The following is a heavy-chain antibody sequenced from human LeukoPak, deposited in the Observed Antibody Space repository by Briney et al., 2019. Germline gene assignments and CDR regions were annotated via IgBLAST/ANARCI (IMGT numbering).Heavy chain of an antibody. Sequence: PSETLSLTCTVSGYSISSGYYWGWIRQPPGKGLEWIESIYQSGSTYYNPSLKSRVTISVDTSKNQFSLKLSSVTAADTAVYYCSRDQYCSSTSCWDDAFDIWGQGTMVTVSS. J-gene: IGHJ3*02. CDR3: SRDQYCSSTSCWDDAFDI. D-gene: IGHD2-2*01. CDR1: GYSISSGYY. V-gene: IGHV4-38-2*02. CDR2: IYQSGST.